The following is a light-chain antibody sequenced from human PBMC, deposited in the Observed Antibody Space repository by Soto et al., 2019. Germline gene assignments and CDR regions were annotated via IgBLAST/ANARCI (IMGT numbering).Light chain of an antibody. V-gene: IGKV1-5*01. CDR2: GVS. CDR1: QSIRSR. Sequence: DIQMTQSPSTLSASVGDRVTFTCRASQSIRSRLAWYQQKPGKAPSLLISGVSTLESGVRSRFSGSPLSGSASGTEFSLTISSLQPDDFATYYCQQYNTYPWTFGQGTKVDIK. CDR3: QQYNTYPWT. J-gene: IGKJ1*01.